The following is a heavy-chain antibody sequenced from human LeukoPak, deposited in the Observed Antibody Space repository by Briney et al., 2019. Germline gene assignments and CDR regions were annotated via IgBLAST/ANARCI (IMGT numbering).Heavy chain of an antibody. Sequence: GGSLRLSCAASGFTFSTYAMHWVRQAPGMGLEWVALISYHGSITYYADSVKGRFTISRDNSQNTLSLQMNSLRAEDTAVYYCARAYGDLIFDYWGQGTLVTVSS. V-gene: IGHV3-30-3*01. CDR1: GFTFSTYA. D-gene: IGHD4-17*01. CDR3: ARAYGDLIFDY. J-gene: IGHJ4*02. CDR2: ISYHGSIT.